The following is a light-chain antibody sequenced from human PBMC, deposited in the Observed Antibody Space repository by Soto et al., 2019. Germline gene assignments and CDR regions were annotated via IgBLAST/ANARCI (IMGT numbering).Light chain of an antibody. Sequence: QSALTQPASVSGSPGQSITISCTGTSSDVGSHNFVSWYQQRPGKAPKLMIFEVTKRPSGVSSRFSASKSGNTASLTISWVQAEDEADYYCCSYAGTTTWVFGGGTKLTVL. CDR2: EVT. V-gene: IGLV2-23*02. J-gene: IGLJ2*01. CDR3: CSYAGTTTWV. CDR1: SSDVGSHNF.